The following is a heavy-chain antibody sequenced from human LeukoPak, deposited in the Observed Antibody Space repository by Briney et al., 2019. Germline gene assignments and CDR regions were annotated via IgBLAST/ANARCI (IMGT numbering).Heavy chain of an antibody. CDR1: GFTVISYG. J-gene: IGHJ4*01. D-gene: IGHD2-21*02. Sequence: GGSLRLSCAASGFTVISYGMQWVRQAPGKGLVWVSRINTDGSSTSYADSVKGRFTVSRDNAKNTVYLQVNSLRAEDTAVYFCTRELPREVTLDYWGQGTLVTVSS. CDR2: INTDGSST. V-gene: IGHV3-74*01. CDR3: TRELPREVTLDY.